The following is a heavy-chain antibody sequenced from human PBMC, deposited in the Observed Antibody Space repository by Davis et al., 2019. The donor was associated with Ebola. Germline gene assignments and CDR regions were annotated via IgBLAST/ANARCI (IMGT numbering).Heavy chain of an antibody. J-gene: IGHJ4*02. V-gene: IGHV3-30*04. D-gene: IGHD6-19*01. CDR1: GFTFSNYA. Sequence: GESLKISCAASGFTFSNYAMHWVRQAPGKGLEWVAVISYDGSNKYYADSVKGRFTISRDNSKNTLYLQMNSLRAEDTAVYYCVSSGWYGGYEGWGQGTLVTVSS. CDR3: VSSGWYGGYEG. CDR2: ISYDGSNK.